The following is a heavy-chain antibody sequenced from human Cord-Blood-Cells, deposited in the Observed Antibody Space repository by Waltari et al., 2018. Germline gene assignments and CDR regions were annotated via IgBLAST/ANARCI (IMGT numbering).Heavy chain of an antibody. CDR3: AAVQYCSGGSCYDY. Sequence: QMQLVQSGPEVKKPGTSVKFSCKASGFTFPSSAVQWVRQARGQRLEWIGWIVVGSGNTNYAQKFQERVTITRDMSTSTAYMELSSLRSEDTAVYYCAAVQYCSGGSCYDYWGQGTLVTVSS. CDR2: IVVGSGNT. D-gene: IGHD2-15*01. CDR1: GFTFPSSA. J-gene: IGHJ4*02. V-gene: IGHV1-58*01.